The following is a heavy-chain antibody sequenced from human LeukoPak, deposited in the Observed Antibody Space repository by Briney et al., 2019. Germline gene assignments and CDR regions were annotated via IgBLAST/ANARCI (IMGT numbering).Heavy chain of an antibody. J-gene: IGHJ4*02. V-gene: IGHV4-61*02. CDR2: IYTSGST. CDR1: GGSISSGSYY. D-gene: IGHD3-22*01. Sequence: SETLSLTCTVSGGSISSGSYYWSWIRQPAGKGLGWIGRIYTSGSTNYNPSLKSRVTISVDTSKNQFSLKLSSVTAADTAVYYCAREKPLYYYDSSGYFDYWGQGTLVTVSS. CDR3: AREKPLYYYDSSGYFDY.